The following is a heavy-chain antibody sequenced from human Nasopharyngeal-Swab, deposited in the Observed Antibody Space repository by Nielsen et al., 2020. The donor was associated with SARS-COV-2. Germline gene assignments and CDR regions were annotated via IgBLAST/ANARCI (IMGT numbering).Heavy chain of an antibody. CDR2: ISSSSKYI. J-gene: IGHJ6*02. CDR1: GFSFSTHS. Sequence: GESLKISCAASGFSFSTHSMTWVRQAPGKGLEWVSAISSSSKYIYYSDSVRGRFTISRDNAQTSLYLEMNSLRAEDTALYYCAKVGCNGGNCYANYYYGLDVWGQGTTVAVSS. D-gene: IGHD2-15*01. V-gene: IGHV3-21*06. CDR3: AKVGCNGGNCYANYYYGLDV.